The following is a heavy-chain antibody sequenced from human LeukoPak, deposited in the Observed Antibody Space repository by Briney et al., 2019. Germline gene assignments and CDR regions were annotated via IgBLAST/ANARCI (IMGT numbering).Heavy chain of an antibody. Sequence: GGSLRLSCAASGFTFSSYATSWVRQAPGRGLEWVSVISGSAGSTYYADSVKGRFTISRDNSKNTLYLQMNSLRAEDTAVYYCAKTTVVLLDAFDIWGQGTMVTVSS. J-gene: IGHJ3*02. V-gene: IGHV3-23*01. CDR1: GFTFSSYA. D-gene: IGHD4-23*01. CDR2: ISGSAGST. CDR3: AKTTVVLLDAFDI.